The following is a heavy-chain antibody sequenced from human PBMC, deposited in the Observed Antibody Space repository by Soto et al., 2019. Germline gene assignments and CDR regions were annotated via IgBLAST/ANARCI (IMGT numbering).Heavy chain of an antibody. D-gene: IGHD6-19*01. CDR1: GGSISGGGYY. Sequence: TSETLSLTCTVSGGSISGGGYYWSWIRQHPGKGLEWIGYIYYSGSTYYNPSLKSRVTISVDTSKNQFSLKLSSVTAADTAVYYCARVQRAHDSSGWYHWYDPWGRGTLVTVSS. V-gene: IGHV4-31*03. J-gene: IGHJ5*02. CDR2: IYYSGST. CDR3: ARVQRAHDSSGWYHWYDP.